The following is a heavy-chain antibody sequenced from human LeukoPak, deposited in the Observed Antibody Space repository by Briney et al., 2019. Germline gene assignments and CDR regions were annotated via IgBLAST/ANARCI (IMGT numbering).Heavy chain of an antibody. V-gene: IGHV4-59*01. CDR2: IYYSGST. CDR1: GGSISSYY. D-gene: IGHD2-15*01. Sequence: SETLSLTCTVSGGSISSYYWSWIRQPPGKGLEWIGYIYYSGSTNYNPSLKSRVTISVDTSKNQFSLKLSSVTAADTAVYYCARAGRGLYYFDYWGQGTLVTVSS. CDR3: ARAGRGLYYFDY. J-gene: IGHJ4*02.